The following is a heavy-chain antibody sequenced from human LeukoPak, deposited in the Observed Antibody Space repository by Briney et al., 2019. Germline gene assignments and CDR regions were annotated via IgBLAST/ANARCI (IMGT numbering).Heavy chain of an antibody. D-gene: IGHD6-13*01. CDR2: ISGSGGST. CDR1: GFTFSSYE. Sequence: GGSLRLSRAASGFTFSSYEMNWVRQAPGKGLEWVSAISGSGGSTYYADSVKGRFTISRDNSKNTLYLQMNSLRAEDTAVYYCAKQGAAAVPNIYYYYMDVWGKGTTVTVSS. CDR3: AKQGAAAVPNIYYYYMDV. V-gene: IGHV3-23*01. J-gene: IGHJ6*03.